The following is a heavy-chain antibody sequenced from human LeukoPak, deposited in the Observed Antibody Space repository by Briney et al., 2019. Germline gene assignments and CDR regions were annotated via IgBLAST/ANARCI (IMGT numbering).Heavy chain of an antibody. D-gene: IGHD3-22*01. CDR2: INPNSGGT. CDR3: ARDRAVVIFFDY. J-gene: IGHJ4*02. V-gene: IGHV1-2*02. Sequence: ASVKVSCKASGYTFTDYYMHWVRQAPGQGLEWMGWINPNSGGTNYAQKFQGRVTMTRDTSISTAYVELSRLRSDDTAVYYCARDRAVVIFFDYWGQGTLVTVSS. CDR1: GYTFTDYY.